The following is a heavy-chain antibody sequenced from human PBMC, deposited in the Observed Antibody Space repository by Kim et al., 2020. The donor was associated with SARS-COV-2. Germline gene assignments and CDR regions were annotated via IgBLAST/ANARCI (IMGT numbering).Heavy chain of an antibody. J-gene: IGHJ4*02. V-gene: IGHV4-34*01. CDR3: ARGHQLLLYYDY. Sequence: NYNPSLKSRVTKSVDTSKNHFSLKLSSVTAADTAVYYCARGHQLLLYYDYWGQGTLVTVSS. D-gene: IGHD2-2*01.